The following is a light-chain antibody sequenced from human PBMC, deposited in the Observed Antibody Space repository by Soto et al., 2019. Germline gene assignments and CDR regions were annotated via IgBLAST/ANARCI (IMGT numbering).Light chain of an antibody. Sequence: QSALTQPPSASGSPGQSVAISCTGTSSDVGGSNYVSWYQRYPGKAPKLMIFEVNKRPSGVPNRFSGSKSGNTASLTVSGLQAEDEADYYCSSFAGINNPLVFGGGTKLTVL. CDR2: EVN. CDR1: SSDVGGSNY. J-gene: IGLJ2*01. V-gene: IGLV2-8*01. CDR3: SSFAGINNPLV.